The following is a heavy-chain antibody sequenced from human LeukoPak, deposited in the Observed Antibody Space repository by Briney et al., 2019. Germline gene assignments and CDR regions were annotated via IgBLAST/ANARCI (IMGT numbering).Heavy chain of an antibody. CDR2: INPNSGGT. Sequence: ASVKVSCKASGYTFTGYYIHWVRQAPGQGLEWMGWINPNSGGTNYAQKFQGWVTMTRDTSISTAYMELSRLRSDDTAVYYCARESHGGNSEYSLDYWGQGTLVTVSS. CDR1: GYTFTGYY. J-gene: IGHJ4*02. CDR3: ARESHGGNSEYSLDY. V-gene: IGHV1-2*04. D-gene: IGHD4-23*01.